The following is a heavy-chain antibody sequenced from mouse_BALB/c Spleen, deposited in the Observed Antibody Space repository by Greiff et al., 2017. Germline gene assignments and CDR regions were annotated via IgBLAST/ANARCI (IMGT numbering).Heavy chain of an antibody. Sequence: EVMLVESGAELVRPGALVKLSCKASGFNITDYYMHWVKQRPEQGLEWIGWIDPENGNTIYDPKFQGKASITADTSSNTAYLQLSSLTSEDTAVYYCARGLGSPYWGQGTLVTVSA. J-gene: IGHJ3*01. D-gene: IGHD2-2*01. V-gene: IGHV14-1*02. CDR3: ARGLGSPY. CDR2: IDPENGNT. CDR1: GFNITDYY.